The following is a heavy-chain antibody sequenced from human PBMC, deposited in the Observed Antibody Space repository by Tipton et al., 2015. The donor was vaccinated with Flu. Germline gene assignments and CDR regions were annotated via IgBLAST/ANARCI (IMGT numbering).Heavy chain of an antibody. D-gene: IGHD3-22*01. CDR3: ARGHVSQGYFDRVDV. CDR2: IGAYYGNS. CDR1: GYTFTSFG. V-gene: IGHV1-18*01. J-gene: IGHJ6*02. Sequence: QVQLVQSGAEVREPGASVKVSCKASGYTFTSFGVSWLRQAPGQRLEWMGWIGAYYGNSKYGQQFQGRISLTIVTSTSSAYMELRGLTSEDAAVYYCARGHVSQGYFDRVDVWDQGTTVTVSS.